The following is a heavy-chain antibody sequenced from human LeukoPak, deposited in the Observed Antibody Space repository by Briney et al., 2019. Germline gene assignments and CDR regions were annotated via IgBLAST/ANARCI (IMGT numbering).Heavy chain of an antibody. J-gene: IGHJ4*02. CDR2: ISSSGSTI. Sequence: GGSLRLSCAASGFTFSSYEMNWVRQAPGKGLEWVSYISSSGSTIYYADSVKGRFTISRDSGKNSLYLQMNSLRAEDTAVYYCARESATGNYWGQGTLVTVSS. CDR1: GFTFSSYE. D-gene: IGHD6-13*01. CDR3: ARESATGNY. V-gene: IGHV3-48*03.